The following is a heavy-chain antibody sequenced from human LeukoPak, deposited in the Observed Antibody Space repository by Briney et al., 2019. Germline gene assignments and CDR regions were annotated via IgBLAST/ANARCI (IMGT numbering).Heavy chain of an antibody. J-gene: IGHJ3*02. CDR2: IYTGGTI. Sequence: GGSLRLSCAASGFTVSSNYMSWVRQAPGKGLEWVSIIYTGGTIYYADSVKGRFTISRDISKNMLYLQMNSLRAEDTAVYYCARVLAGSAFDIWGQGTMVTVSS. V-gene: IGHV3-53*01. CDR3: ARVLAGSAFDI. D-gene: IGHD1-1*01. CDR1: GFTVSSNY.